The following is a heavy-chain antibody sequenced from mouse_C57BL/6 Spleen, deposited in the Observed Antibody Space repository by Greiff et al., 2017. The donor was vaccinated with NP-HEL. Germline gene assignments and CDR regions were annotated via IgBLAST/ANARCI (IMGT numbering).Heavy chain of an antibody. J-gene: IGHJ1*03. CDR3: ARKGNDYDDGWYFDV. D-gene: IGHD2-4*01. CDR1: GYTFTDYN. Sequence: EVQLQQSGPELVKPGASVKIPCKASGYTFTDYNMDWVKQSHGKSLEWIGDINPNNGGTIYNQKFKGKATLTVDKSSSTAYMELRSLTSEDTAVYYCARKGNDYDDGWYFDVWGTGTTVTVSS. CDR2: INPNNGGT. V-gene: IGHV1-18*01.